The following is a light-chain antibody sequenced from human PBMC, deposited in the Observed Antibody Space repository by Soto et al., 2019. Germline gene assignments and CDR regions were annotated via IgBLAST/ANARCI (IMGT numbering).Light chain of an antibody. Sequence: DIQMTQSPSSLSASVGDRVTITCRASQSISSYLNWYQQKPGKAPKLLIYAAYSLQSGVPSRFSGSGSGTDFTLTISSLQPEDFATYYCKQSYSTPQTFGQGTKVDIK. V-gene: IGKV1-39*01. CDR2: AAY. J-gene: IGKJ1*01. CDR1: QSISSY. CDR3: KQSYSTPQT.